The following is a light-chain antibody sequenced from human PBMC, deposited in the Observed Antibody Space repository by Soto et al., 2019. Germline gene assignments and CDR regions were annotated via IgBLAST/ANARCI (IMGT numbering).Light chain of an antibody. V-gene: IGKV2-28*01. Sequence: MVQSSVVLAVTPGEPASISCRSSQSLLYNNTYNYLDWYLQKPGQSPQLLIYLGSNRASGVPDRFSGSGSGTDFTLKISRVEAEDVGVYYCMQPLQSWTFGQGTKVDIK. J-gene: IGKJ1*01. CDR2: LGS. CDR1: QSLLYNNTYNY. CDR3: MQPLQSWT.